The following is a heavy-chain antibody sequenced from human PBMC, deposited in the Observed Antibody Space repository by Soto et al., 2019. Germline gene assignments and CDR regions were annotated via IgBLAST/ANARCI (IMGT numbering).Heavy chain of an antibody. CDR3: ARDPGYDGNEYYTFDP. CDR2: ISCAGTST. J-gene: IGHJ5*02. V-gene: IGHV3-30-3*01. CDR1: GFTLSSYA. Sequence: QVQLVESGGGVVQPGRSLRLYCAASGFTLSSYAMHWVRQAPGKGLEWVAVISCAGTSTYYADSVRGRFTISKDNSKDTVYLQLNSLRTEDTAVYHFARDPGYDGNEYYTFDPWGQGTLVTVSS. D-gene: IGHD3-3*01.